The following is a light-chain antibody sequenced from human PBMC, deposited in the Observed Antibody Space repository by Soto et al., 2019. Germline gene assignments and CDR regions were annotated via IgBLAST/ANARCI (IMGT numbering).Light chain of an antibody. Sequence: QPVLTQSSSASASLGSSVKLTCILSSGHNNYIIAWHQQQPGKAPRFLMTLDRSGSYNRGSGVPDRFSGSSSGADRYLTISNLQFEDEGDYYCEIWYSNTHKVFGGGTKLTVL. CDR1: SGHNNYI. CDR2: LDRSGSY. V-gene: IGLV4-60*02. J-gene: IGLJ3*02. CDR3: EIWYSNTHKV.